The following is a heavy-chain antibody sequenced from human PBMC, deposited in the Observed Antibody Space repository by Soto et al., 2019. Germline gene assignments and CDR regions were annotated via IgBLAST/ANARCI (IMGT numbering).Heavy chain of an antibody. CDR1: GFTFSSHW. Sequence: GGSLRLSCAASGFTFSSHWMSWVRQAPGKGLEWVANIKQDGSEKYYVDSVKGRFTISRDNVKNSLYMQMNSLRAEDTAVYYCARDMYSNDYFVKWFEPWGQGTLVTVSS. CDR2: IKQDGSEK. CDR3: ARDMYSNDYFVKWFEP. D-gene: IGHD6-13*01. J-gene: IGHJ5*02. V-gene: IGHV3-7*05.